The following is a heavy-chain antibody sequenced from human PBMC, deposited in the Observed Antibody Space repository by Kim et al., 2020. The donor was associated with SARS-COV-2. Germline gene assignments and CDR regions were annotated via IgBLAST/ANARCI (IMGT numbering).Heavy chain of an antibody. CDR1: GFTFSSYS. Sequence: GGSLRLSCAASGFTFSSYSMHWVRQAPGKGLVWVSRINSDGSSTNYADSVKGRFTISRDNAKNTLYLQMNSLRAEDTAVYYCARVAYYYDSSGYYRKEYYYDYWGKGTLVTVSA. CDR2: INSDGSST. D-gene: IGHD3-22*01. J-gene: IGHJ4*02. CDR3: ARVAYYYDSSGYYRKEYYYDY. V-gene: IGHV3-74*01.